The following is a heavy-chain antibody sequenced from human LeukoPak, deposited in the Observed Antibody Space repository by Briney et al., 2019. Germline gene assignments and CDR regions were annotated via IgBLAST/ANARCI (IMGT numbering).Heavy chain of an antibody. D-gene: IGHD6-6*01. CDR1: GFTFSSYW. Sequence: GGSLRLSCAASGFTFSSYWMSWVRQAPGKGLEWVANIKQDGSEKYYVDSVKGRFTISRDNAKNSLYLQMNSLRAEDTAVYYCAKRGSSSSYGGEGYYFDYWGQGTLVTVSS. J-gene: IGHJ4*02. V-gene: IGHV3-7*03. CDR3: AKRGSSSSYGGEGYYFDY. CDR2: IKQDGSEK.